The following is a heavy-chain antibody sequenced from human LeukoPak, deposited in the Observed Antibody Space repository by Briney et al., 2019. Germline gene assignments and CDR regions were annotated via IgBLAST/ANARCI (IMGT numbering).Heavy chain of an antibody. Sequence: GASVKVSCKVSGYTLTELSMHWVRQAPGKGLEWMGGFDPEDGETIYAQKFQGRVTMTEDTSTDTAYMELSSLRSEDTAVYYCATDLGYYDSSGPIDYWGQGTLVTVSS. V-gene: IGHV1-24*01. D-gene: IGHD3-22*01. CDR1: GYTLTELS. CDR3: ATDLGYYDSSGPIDY. J-gene: IGHJ4*02. CDR2: FDPEDGET.